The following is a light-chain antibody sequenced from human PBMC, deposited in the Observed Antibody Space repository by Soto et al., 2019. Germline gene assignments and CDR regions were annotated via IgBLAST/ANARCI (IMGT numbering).Light chain of an antibody. CDR2: DAS. CDR1: QSVSSY. J-gene: IGKJ4*01. V-gene: IGKV3-11*01. CDR3: QQRSNWPLT. Sequence: EIVLTQSPATLSLSPGERATLSCRASQSVSSYLAWYQQKPGQAPRLLIYDASNRATGIPARFSGSGSGTXXXLXISXLEPXDFAVYYCQQRSNWPLTFGGGTKVEIK.